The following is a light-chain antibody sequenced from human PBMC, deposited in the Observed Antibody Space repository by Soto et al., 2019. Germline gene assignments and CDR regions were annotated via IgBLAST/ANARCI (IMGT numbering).Light chain of an antibody. J-gene: IGKJ1*01. CDR2: RAS. V-gene: IGKV3-15*01. CDR3: LQYHNLWA. CDR1: QNIYSN. Sequence: IVMTQSPATLSVSPGERATFSCRASQNIYSNIAWYQQRPGQAPRLLIYRASTRATGVPARFSGSGSGTEFTLTISGLQSEDFAVYSCLQYHNLWAFGQGTKVDIK.